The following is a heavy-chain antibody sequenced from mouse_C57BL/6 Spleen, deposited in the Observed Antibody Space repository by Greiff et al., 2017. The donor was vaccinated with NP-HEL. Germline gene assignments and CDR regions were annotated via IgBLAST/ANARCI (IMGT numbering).Heavy chain of an antibody. Sequence: VQLQQPGAELVKPGASVKLSCKASGYTFTSYWMQWVKQRPGQGLEWIGEIDPSDSYTNYNQKFKGKATLTVDTSSSTAYMQLSSLTSEDSAVYYCARFYYDYGGYWGQGTTLTVSS. CDR3: ARFYYDYGGY. CDR1: GYTFTSYW. D-gene: IGHD2-4*01. J-gene: IGHJ2*01. CDR2: IDPSDSYT. V-gene: IGHV1-50*01.